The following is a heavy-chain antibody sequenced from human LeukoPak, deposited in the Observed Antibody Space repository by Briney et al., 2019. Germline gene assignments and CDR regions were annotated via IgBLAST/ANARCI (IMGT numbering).Heavy chain of an antibody. V-gene: IGHV3-21*01. D-gene: IGHD2-8*01. CDR1: GFTFSSYS. CDR2: ISSSSSYI. Sequence: GGSLRLSCAASGFTFSSYSMNWVRQAPGKGLEWVSSISSSSSYIYYADSVKGRFTISRDNAKNSLYLQMNSLRAEDTAVYYCARDQYCTNGVCSDYWGQGTLVTVSS. J-gene: IGHJ4*02. CDR3: ARDQYCTNGVCSDY.